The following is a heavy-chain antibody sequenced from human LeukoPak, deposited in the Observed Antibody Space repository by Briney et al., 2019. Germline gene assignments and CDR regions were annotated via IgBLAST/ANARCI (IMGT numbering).Heavy chain of an antibody. V-gene: IGHV4-39*07. CDR1: GGSISSSSYY. J-gene: IGHJ4*02. Sequence: ASETLSLTCTVSGGSISSSSYYWGWIRQPPGKGLEWIGSIYYSGSTYYNPSPKSRVTISVDTSKNQFSLKLSSVTAADTAVYYCARSQGGIVVVTAPFDYWGQGTLVTVSS. CDR3: ARSQGGIVVVTAPFDY. D-gene: IGHD2-21*02. CDR2: IYYSGST.